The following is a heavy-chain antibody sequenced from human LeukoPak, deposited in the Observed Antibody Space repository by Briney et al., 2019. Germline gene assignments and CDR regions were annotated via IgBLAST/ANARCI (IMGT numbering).Heavy chain of an antibody. V-gene: IGHV3-21*01. J-gene: IGHJ4*02. CDR2: ISSSSSYI. CDR3: ARVSGGALDY. CDR1: GFTFSSYS. D-gene: IGHD3-10*01. Sequence: PGGSLRLSCAASGFTFSSYSMHWVRQAPGKGLEWVSSISSSSSYIYYADSVKGRFTISRDNAKNSLYLQMNSLRAEDTAVYYCARVSGGALDYWGQGTLVTVSS.